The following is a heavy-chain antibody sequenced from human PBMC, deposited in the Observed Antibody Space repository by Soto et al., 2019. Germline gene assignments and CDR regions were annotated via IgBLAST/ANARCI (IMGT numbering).Heavy chain of an antibody. CDR3: ARERFGELNAFDF. Sequence: QVQLQESGPGLVKPSQTLSLTCTVSGGSINSGGYYWSWIRQHPGKGLEYIGYIYYRGSTYYNPSLKSRVTISADTSKSQFSLKVNSVTAADTAVYYCARERFGELNAFDFWGQGTMVTVSS. CDR1: GGSINSGGYY. J-gene: IGHJ3*01. D-gene: IGHD3-10*01. CDR2: IYYRGST. V-gene: IGHV4-31*03.